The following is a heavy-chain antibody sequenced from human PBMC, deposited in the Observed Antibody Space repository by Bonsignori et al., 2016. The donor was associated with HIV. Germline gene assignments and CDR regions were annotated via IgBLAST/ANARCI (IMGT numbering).Heavy chain of an antibody. CDR3: SMKLEA. CDR2: ISPDGTEK. D-gene: IGHD1-1*01. J-gene: IGHJ5*02. V-gene: IGHV3-7*01. Sequence: WIRQPPGKGLEWVANISPDGTEKNYVDSVKGRFTISRDSAKSSVSLQISSLRAEDTAVYYCSMKLEALGPGTLVTVSS.